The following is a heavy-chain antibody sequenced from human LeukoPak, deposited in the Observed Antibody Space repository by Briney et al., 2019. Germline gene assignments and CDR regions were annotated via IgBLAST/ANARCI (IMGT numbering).Heavy chain of an antibody. CDR3: ARDLTTPLDAFDI. Sequence: GSLRLSCAASGFTVSSNYMSWVRQAPGKGLEWVSVIYSGGSTYYADSVKGRFTISRDNSKNTLYLQMNSLRAEDTAVYYCARDLTTPLDAFDIWGQGTMVTVSS. D-gene: IGHD3-9*01. V-gene: IGHV3-53*01. J-gene: IGHJ3*02. CDR1: GFTVSSNY. CDR2: IYSGGST.